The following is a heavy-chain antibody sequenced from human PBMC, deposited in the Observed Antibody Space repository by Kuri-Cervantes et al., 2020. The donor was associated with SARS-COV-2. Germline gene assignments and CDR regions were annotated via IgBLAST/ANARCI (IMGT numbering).Heavy chain of an antibody. J-gene: IGHJ4*02. Sequence: SETLSLTCTVSGGSISSGDYYWSWIRQPPGKGLKWIGYIYYSGSTYYNPSLTSRVAMSVDTSKNHFSLELSSVTAADTALYYCASQLSTDYGLFYFDNWGQGTLATVSS. D-gene: IGHD3-16*01. CDR1: GGSISSGDYY. CDR3: ASQLSTDYGLFYFDN. V-gene: IGHV4-30-4*08. CDR2: IYYSGST.